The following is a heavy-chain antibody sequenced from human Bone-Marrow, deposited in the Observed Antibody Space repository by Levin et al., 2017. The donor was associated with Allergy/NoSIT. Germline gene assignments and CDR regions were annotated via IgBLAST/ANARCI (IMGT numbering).Heavy chain of an antibody. CDR1: GGSISSSSYY. CDR2: IYYSGST. CDR3: ARTRYGGELDY. V-gene: IGHV4-39*01. J-gene: IGHJ4*02. Sequence: SETLSLTCTVSGGSISSSSYYWGWIRQPPGKGLEWIGSIYYSGSTYYNPSLKSRVTISVDTSKNQFSLKLSSVTAADTAVYYCARTRYGGELDYWGQGTLVTVSS. D-gene: IGHD4-23*01.